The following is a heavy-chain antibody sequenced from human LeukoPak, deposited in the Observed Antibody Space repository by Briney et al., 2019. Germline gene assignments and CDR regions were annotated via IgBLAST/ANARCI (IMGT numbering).Heavy chain of an antibody. D-gene: IGHD3-10*01. CDR1: GFTFSSYA. CDR3: AKSIYGSGSYMGFDY. V-gene: IGHV3-23*01. Sequence: GGSLRLSCAASGFTFSSYAMSWVRQAPGKGLEWVSAISGSGGSTYYADSVKGRFTTSRDNSKNTLYLQMNSLRAEDTAVYYCAKSIYGSGSYMGFDYWGQGTLVTVSS. J-gene: IGHJ4*02. CDR2: ISGSGGST.